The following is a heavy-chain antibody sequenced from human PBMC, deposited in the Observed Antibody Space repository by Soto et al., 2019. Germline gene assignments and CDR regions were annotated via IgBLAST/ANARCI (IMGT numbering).Heavy chain of an antibody. V-gene: IGHV1-8*01. D-gene: IGHD6-19*01. CDR3: ARRAVASYYYYYGMDV. J-gene: IGHJ6*02. CDR2: MNPNSGNT. CDR1: GYTFTSYD. Sequence: QVQLVQSGAEVKKPGASVKVSCKASGYTFTSYDINWVRQATGQGLEWMGWMNPNSGNTGYAQKCQGRGTMTRNTSISTAYMELSSLRSEDTAVYYCARRAVASYYYYYGMDVWGQGTTVTVSS.